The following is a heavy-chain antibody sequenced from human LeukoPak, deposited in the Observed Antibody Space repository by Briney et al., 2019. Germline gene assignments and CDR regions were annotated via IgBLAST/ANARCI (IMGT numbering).Heavy chain of an antibody. J-gene: IGHJ4*02. D-gene: IGHD3-16*01. CDR3: AREGGPY. Sequence: SETLSLTCTVSGGSISSSSYYWGWIRQPPGKGLEWIGSIYYSGSTYYNPSLKSRVTISVDTSKNQFSLKLSSVTAADTAVYYCAREGGPYWGQGTLVTVSS. V-gene: IGHV4-39*07. CDR2: IYYSGST. CDR1: GGSISSSSYY.